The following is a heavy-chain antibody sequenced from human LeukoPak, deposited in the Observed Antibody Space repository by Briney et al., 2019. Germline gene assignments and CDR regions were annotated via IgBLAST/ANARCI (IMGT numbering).Heavy chain of an antibody. J-gene: IGHJ4*02. CDR2: ISSDGSKE. V-gene: IGHV3-30*18. CDR1: GFAFNTFG. D-gene: IGHD2-8*01. CDR3: AKSGGYCTDGICYHFDY. Sequence: PGRSLRLSCAASGFAFNTFGIHWVRQAPGKGLEWVAVISSDGSKEYYGDSVKGRFTISRDNSKDILYLQMNSLRAEDSAVYYCAKSGGYCTDGICYHFDYWGQGTLVTVSS.